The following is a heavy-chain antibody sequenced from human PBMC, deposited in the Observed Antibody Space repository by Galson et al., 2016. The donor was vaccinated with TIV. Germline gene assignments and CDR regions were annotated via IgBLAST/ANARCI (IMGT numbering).Heavy chain of an antibody. D-gene: IGHD2-21*01. V-gene: IGHV2-5*02. Sequence: PALVKPTQTVTLTCTFSGFSLSSNGVGVGWIRQPPGKALEWLALIYWDDEKRYNPSLESRLSIIKDTSKNKVVITLTNVHPVDTATYYCAHRRPLTYYFDFWGQGALVTVSS. CDR3: AHRRPLTYYFDF. CDR2: IYWDDEK. CDR1: GFSLSSNGVG. J-gene: IGHJ4*02.